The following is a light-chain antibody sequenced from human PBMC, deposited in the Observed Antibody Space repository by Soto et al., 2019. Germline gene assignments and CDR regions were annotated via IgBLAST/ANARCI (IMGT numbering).Light chain of an antibody. V-gene: IGLV1-47*01. Sequence: QSVLTQTPSASGTPGQRGTISCSGSSSNIGSNYVYWYQQLPGTAPKLLIHRNNQRPSGVPDRFSGSKSGTSASLAISGLRSEDEADYYCAAWDDSLSGRYVFGTGTKVTVL. CDR2: RNN. CDR3: AAWDDSLSGRYV. J-gene: IGLJ1*01. CDR1: SSNIGSNY.